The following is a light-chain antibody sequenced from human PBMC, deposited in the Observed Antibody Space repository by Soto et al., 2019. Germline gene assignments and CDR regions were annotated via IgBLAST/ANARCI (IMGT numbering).Light chain of an antibody. CDR1: SSDIGGYNY. CDR2: DVT. Sequence: QSVLTQPASVSGSPGHSITISCTGTSSDIGGYNYVSWYQHHPGKAPKLMIYDVTYRPSGVSNRFSGSKSGDTASLTISGLQAEDKADYYCSSYTSSDTLVFGGGTKLTVL. CDR3: SSYTSSDTLV. V-gene: IGLV2-14*03. J-gene: IGLJ2*01.